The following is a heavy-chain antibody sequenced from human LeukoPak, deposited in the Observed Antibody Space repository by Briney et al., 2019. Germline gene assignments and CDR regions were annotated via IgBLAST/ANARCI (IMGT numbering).Heavy chain of an antibody. Sequence: SETLSLTCTVSGGSVSSGSYYWIWIRQPPGKGLEWIGEINHSGSTNYNPSLKSRVTISVDTSKNQFSLKLSSVTAADTAVYYCARFLSVVPAATWFDPWGQGTLVTVSS. CDR3: ARFLSVVPAATWFDP. CDR2: INHSGST. J-gene: IGHJ5*02. CDR1: GGSVSSGSYY. D-gene: IGHD2-2*01. V-gene: IGHV4-61*01.